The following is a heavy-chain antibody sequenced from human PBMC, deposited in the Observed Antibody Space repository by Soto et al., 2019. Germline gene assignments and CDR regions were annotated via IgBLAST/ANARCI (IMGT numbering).Heavy chain of an antibody. CDR3: TRFGYCSSTSCPDNDY. D-gene: IGHD2-2*01. V-gene: IGHV3-73*01. CDR1: GFTFSGSA. J-gene: IGHJ4*02. Sequence: GGSLRLSCAASGFTFSGSAMHWVRQASGKGLEWVGRIRSKANSYATAYAASVKGRFTISRDDSKNTAYLQMNSLKTEDTAVYYCTRFGYCSSTSCPDNDYWGQGTLVTVSS. CDR2: IRSKANSYAT.